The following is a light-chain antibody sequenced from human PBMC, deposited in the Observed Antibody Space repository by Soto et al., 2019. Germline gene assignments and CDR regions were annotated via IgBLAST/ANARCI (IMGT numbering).Light chain of an antibody. V-gene: IGLV2-23*02. CDR3: CSYAGSSPLYV. Sequence: QSALTQPASVSGSPGQSITISCTGTSSDVGSYNLVSWYQQHPGKAPKLMIYAVSKRPSGVSNRFSGSKSGNTASLTISGLQDEDEADYYCCSYAGSSPLYVFGTGTKVTVL. CDR2: AVS. CDR1: SSDVGSYNL. J-gene: IGLJ1*01.